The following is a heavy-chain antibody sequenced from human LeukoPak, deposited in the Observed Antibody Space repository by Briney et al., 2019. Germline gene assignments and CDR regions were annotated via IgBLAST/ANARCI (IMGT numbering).Heavy chain of an antibody. V-gene: IGHV1-3*01. J-gene: IGHJ4*02. D-gene: IGHD4-23*01. CDR1: GFSFTTYA. CDR3: ARRLKGSFGNPFDY. Sequence: ASVKVSCKASGFSFTTYAIHWVRQVPGQRLEWMGWINPADGGTRYSQRFQGRVSITRDTSATTAYMELSSLRSEDTAVYYCARRLKGSFGNPFDYWGQGTLVTVSS. CDR2: INPADGGT.